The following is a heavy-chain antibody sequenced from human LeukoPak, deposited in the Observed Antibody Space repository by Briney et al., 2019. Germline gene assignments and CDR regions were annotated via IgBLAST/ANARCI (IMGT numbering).Heavy chain of an antibody. J-gene: IGHJ4*02. CDR2: ISPGGGTT. CDR1: GFAFGSEA. D-gene: IGHD3-22*01. Sequence: HPGGSLRLSCAVSGFAFGSEAMSWVRQSPARGLEWVASISPGGGTTYYADYVKGRFTISRDNSKNTLYLQMNSLRAEDTAVYYCATDPITMIVVVITRTTDFFDYWGQGTLVTISS. CDR3: ATDPITMIVVVITRTTDFFDY. V-gene: IGHV3-23*01.